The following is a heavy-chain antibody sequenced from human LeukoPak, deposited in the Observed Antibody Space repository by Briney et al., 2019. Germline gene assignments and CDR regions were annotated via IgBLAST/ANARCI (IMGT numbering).Heavy chain of an antibody. CDR2: IYTSGST. CDR1: GGSISSYY. V-gene: IGHV4-4*07. Sequence: SETLSLTYTVSGGSISSYYWSWIRQPAGKGLEWIGRIYTSGSTNYNPSLKSRVTMSVDTSKNQFSLKLSSVTAADTAVYYCARGFVVPAAITPHAFDIWGQGTMVTVSS. J-gene: IGHJ3*02. D-gene: IGHD2-2*02. CDR3: ARGFVVPAAITPHAFDI.